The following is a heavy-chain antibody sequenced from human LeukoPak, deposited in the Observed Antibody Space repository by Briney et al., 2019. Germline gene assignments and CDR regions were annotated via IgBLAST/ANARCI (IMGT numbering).Heavy chain of an antibody. CDR1: GYSFTSYW. D-gene: IGHD6-19*01. CDR2: IYPGDSDT. Sequence: GGSLKISCKGSGYSFTSYWIGWVRQMPGKGLEWMGIIYPGDSDTRYSPSFQGQVTISADKSISTAYLQWSSLKASDTAMYYCARLFGVQYSSGHFDYWGQGTLVTVSS. CDR3: ARLFGVQYSSGHFDY. V-gene: IGHV5-51*01. J-gene: IGHJ4*02.